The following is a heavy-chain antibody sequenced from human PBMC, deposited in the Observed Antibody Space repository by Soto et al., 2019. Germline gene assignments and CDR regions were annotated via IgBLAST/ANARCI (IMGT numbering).Heavy chain of an antibody. CDR1: GGTFSTYT. J-gene: IGHJ5*02. CDR3: AGDPDSHENDIHASSYP. V-gene: IGHV1-69*08. CDR2: IIPIIGII. D-gene: IGHD3-9*01. Sequence: QVQLVQSGAEVKKPGSSVKVSCKASGGTFSTYTITWVRQAPGQGLEWMGRIIPIIGIINYAQKFQGRVTISADXXXGXXYMELTGLRSDDTAEYYCAGDPDSHENDIHASSYPWGKGTLVTVSS.